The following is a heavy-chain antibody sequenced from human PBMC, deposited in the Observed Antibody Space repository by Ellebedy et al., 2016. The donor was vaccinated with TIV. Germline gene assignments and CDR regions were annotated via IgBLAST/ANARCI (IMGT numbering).Heavy chain of an antibody. CDR3: ARDHWELQGEPKYYFDY. Sequence: PGGSLRLSCAASGFTFSGFGIHWVRQAPGKGLEWVAIIWYDGSNAYYADSVKGRFTISRDNSKNTLYLQMNSLRGEDTAVYYCARDHWELQGEPKYYFDYWGQGTLVTVSS. V-gene: IGHV3-33*01. CDR2: IWYDGSNA. CDR1: GFTFSGFG. D-gene: IGHD1-26*01. J-gene: IGHJ4*02.